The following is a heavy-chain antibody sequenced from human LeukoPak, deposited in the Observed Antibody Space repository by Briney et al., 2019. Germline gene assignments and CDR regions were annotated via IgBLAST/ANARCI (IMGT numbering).Heavy chain of an antibody. CDR3: ARGQWLPVFDF. CDR2: IYHSGST. J-gene: IGHJ4*02. CDR1: GGFNTYYY. D-gene: IGHD3-22*01. V-gene: IGHV4-59*01. Sequence: PSETLSLTCSVSGGFNTYYYWSWIRQPPGKGLEWIGYIYHSGSTNYNPSLKSRVTISVDTSKNHFSLKLSSVTAADTAVHYCARGQWLPVFDFWGQGTLVTVSS.